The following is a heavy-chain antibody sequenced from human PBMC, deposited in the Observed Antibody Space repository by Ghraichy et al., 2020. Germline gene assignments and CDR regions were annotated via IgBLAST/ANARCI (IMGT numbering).Heavy chain of an antibody. CDR1: GFSFSSYA. CDR3: AKAYSSGWYSLAPNAFNI. D-gene: IGHD6-19*01. J-gene: IGHJ3*02. V-gene: IGHV3-23*01. Sequence: GESLNISCAASGFSFSSYAMSWVRQAPGKGLEWVSAISGGGTSTYYADSVKGRFTISRDNSKSTLYLQMHSLRAEDTAVYYCAKAYSSGWYSLAPNAFNIWGQGTMVSVSS. CDR2: ISGGGTST.